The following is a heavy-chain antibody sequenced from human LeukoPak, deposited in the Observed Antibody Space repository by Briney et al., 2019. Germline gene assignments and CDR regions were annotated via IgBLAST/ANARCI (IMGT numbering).Heavy chain of an antibody. J-gene: IGHJ4*02. CDR1: GYTFTSYY. Sequence: ALVKVSCKASGYTFTSYYMHWVRQAPGQGLEWMGIINPSGGSTSYAQKFQGRVTMTRDTSTSTVYMELSSLRSEDTAVYYCARVRIAAALDYWGQGTLVTVSS. D-gene: IGHD6-13*01. CDR2: INPSGGST. V-gene: IGHV1-46*01. CDR3: ARVRIAAALDY.